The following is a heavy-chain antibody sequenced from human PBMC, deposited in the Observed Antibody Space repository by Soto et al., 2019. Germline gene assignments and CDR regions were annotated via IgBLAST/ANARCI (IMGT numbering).Heavy chain of an antibody. CDR3: GVEWSHPTIDY. D-gene: IGHD1-26*01. Sequence: QVQLVESGGGVVQPGRSLRLSCAASGFTFSNYGMHWVRQAPGKGLEWVAVISYDGSNKHHADSVKGRFTISRDNSKNTLYLQMNSLRPEDTAVYYCGVEWSHPTIDYWGQGTLVTVSS. CDR1: GFTFSNYG. J-gene: IGHJ4*02. V-gene: IGHV3-30*03. CDR2: ISYDGSNK.